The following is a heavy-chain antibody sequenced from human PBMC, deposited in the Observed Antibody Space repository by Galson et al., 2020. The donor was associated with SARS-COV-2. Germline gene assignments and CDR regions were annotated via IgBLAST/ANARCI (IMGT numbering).Heavy chain of an antibody. J-gene: IGHJ4*02. V-gene: IGHV3-20*01. CDR2: INWNGGST. CDR3: ARAQWLGYFDY. CDR1: GFTFDDYG. D-gene: IGHD6-19*01. Sequence: GESLKISCAASGFTFDDYGMSWVRQAPGKGLEWVSGINWNGGSTGYADSVKGRFTISRDNAKNSLYLQMNSLRAEDTALYHCARAQWLGYFDYWGQGTLVTVSS.